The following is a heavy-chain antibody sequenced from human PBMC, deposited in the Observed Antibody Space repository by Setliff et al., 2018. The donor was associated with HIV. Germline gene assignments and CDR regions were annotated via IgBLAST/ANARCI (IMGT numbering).Heavy chain of an antibody. J-gene: IGHJ6*03. D-gene: IGHD2-2*01. Sequence: SGPTLVNPTQTLTLTCTFSGFSLSTSGVGVGWIRQPPGKALEWLALIYWDDDKRYSPSLESRLTITKDTSKNQVVLTMTNMDPVDTATHYCAHSYCSSTSCYPHYYYYMDVWGKGTTVTVSS. CDR3: AHSYCSSTSCYPHYYYYMDV. CDR2: IYWDDDK. V-gene: IGHV2-5*02. CDR1: GFSLSTSGVG.